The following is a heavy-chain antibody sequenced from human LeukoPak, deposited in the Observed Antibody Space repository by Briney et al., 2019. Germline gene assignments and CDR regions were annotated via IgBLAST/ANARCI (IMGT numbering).Heavy chain of an antibody. CDR3: AKGRGYSYGRGPYYFDY. V-gene: IGHV3-9*01. CDR1: GFTFDDYA. Sequence: GRSLRLSCAASGFTFDDYAMHWVRQAPGKGLEWVSGISWNSGSIGYADSVKGRFTISRDNAKNSLYLQMNSLRAEDTALYYCAKGRGYSYGRGPYYFDYWGQGNLVTVSS. J-gene: IGHJ4*02. CDR2: ISWNSGSI. D-gene: IGHD5-18*01.